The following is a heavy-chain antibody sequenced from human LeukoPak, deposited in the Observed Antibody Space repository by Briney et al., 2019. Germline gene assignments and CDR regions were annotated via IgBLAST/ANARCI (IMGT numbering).Heavy chain of an antibody. CDR2: ISYDGSNK. D-gene: IGHD3-3*01. J-gene: IGHJ4*02. V-gene: IGHV3-30*18. CDR1: GFTFSSYG. Sequence: GGSLRLSCAASGFTFSSYGMHWVRQAPGKGLEWVAVISYDGSNKYYADSVKGRFTISRDNSKNTLYLQMNSLRAEDTAVYYCANGYYDFWSGYLPTDYWGQGTLVTVSS. CDR3: ANGYYDFWSGYLPTDY.